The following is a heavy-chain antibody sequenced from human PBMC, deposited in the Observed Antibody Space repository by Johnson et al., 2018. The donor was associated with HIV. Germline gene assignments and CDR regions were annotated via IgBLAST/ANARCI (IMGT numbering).Heavy chain of an antibody. J-gene: IGHJ3*02. CDR3: ARSEGSYSGRGDAFDI. CDR1: GFTFSTFG. D-gene: IGHD1-26*01. Sequence: QVQLVESGGGVVQPGRSLRLSCAASGFTFSTFGMHWVRQAPGKGLEWVAVISYDGSNKYYADSVKGRFTISRDNAKKSVYLQMNSLRAEDTALYYCARSEGSYSGRGDAFDIWGQGTMVTVSS. CDR2: ISYDGSNK. V-gene: IGHV3-30*03.